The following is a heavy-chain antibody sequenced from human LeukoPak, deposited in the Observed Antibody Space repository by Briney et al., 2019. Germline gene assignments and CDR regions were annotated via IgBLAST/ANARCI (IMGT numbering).Heavy chain of an antibody. V-gene: IGHV3-23*01. Sequence: PGGSLRLSCAASGFVFSSYSMNWVRQAPGKGLEWVSAISGSGGSTYYADSVKGRFTISRDNSKNTLYLQMNSLRAEDTAVYYCARGHGDYIGSYWYFDLWGRGTLVTVSS. CDR3: ARGHGDYIGSYWYFDL. J-gene: IGHJ2*01. CDR1: GFVFSSYS. D-gene: IGHD4-17*01. CDR2: ISGSGGST.